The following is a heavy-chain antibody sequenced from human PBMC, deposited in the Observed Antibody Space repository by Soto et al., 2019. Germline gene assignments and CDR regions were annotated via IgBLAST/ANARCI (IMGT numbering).Heavy chain of an antibody. D-gene: IGHD5-12*01. J-gene: IGHJ4*02. CDR3: AKGSIEYSASVDN. V-gene: IGHV3-23*01. Sequence: VQLQQWGAGPLRPLETLSLTCGVSGGSFSGYYWAWIRQSPGKGLEWVSVISARGGSLYFADSVKGRFTISRDNSKNVLSLEMNSLRAEDTATYFCAKGSIEYSASVDNWGQGTLVVVSS. CDR1: GGSFSGYY. CDR2: ISARGGSL.